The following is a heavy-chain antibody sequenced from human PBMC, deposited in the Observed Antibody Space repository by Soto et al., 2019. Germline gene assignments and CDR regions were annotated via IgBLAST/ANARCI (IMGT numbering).Heavy chain of an antibody. J-gene: IGHJ4*02. V-gene: IGHV1-18*01. Sequence: ASVKVSCKASGYTFTSYAISWVRQAPGQGLEWMGWISAYNGNTNYAQKLQGRVTMTTDTSTSTAYMEVRSLRSDDTAGYYCASDPPPADFWGKGTLVTVSS. CDR3: ASDPPPADF. CDR1: GYTFTSYA. CDR2: ISAYNGNT.